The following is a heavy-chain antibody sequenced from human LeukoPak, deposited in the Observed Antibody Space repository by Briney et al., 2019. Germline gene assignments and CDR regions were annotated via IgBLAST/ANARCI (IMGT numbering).Heavy chain of an antibody. CDR1: GFTFSSYA. CDR2: ISYDGSNK. Sequence: PGGSLRLSCAASGFTFSSYAMHWVRQAPGKGLEWVAVISYDGSNKYYADSVKGRFTISRDNSKNTLYLQMNSLRAEDTAVYYCAKGDVYDYVWGSYRNNWFDPWGQGTLVTVSS. V-gene: IGHV3-30-3*01. D-gene: IGHD3-16*02. CDR3: AKGDVYDYVWGSYRNNWFDP. J-gene: IGHJ5*02.